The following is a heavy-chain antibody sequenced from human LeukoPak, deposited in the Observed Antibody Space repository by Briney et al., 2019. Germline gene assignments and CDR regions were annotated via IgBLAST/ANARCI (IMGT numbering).Heavy chain of an antibody. J-gene: IGHJ4*02. Sequence: GGSPRLSCAASGFTFSSYDMHWVRHATGKGLEWVSTIGTAGDTYYPGSVKGRFTISRENAENSLYLQMNSLRAGDTAMYYCARAGSGWYYFDYWGQGTLVTVSS. D-gene: IGHD6-19*01. CDR2: IGTAGDT. CDR1: GFTFSSYD. V-gene: IGHV3-13*01. CDR3: ARAGSGWYYFDY.